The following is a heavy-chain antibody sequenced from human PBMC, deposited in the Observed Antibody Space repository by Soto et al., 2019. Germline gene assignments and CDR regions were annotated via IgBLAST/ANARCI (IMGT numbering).Heavy chain of an antibody. J-gene: IGHJ4*02. CDR1: GASVSRIGFH. D-gene: IGHD3-10*01. CDR3: AGRGSGHTFDY. Sequence: QVQLQESGPGLVKPSETLSLTCAVSGASVSRIGFHRGWIRQPPGQGLEWIGSIYDAGTTFYNPSLKSRVTISADTSKNHFSLRLTSVTAADTAVYYCAGRGSGHTFDYWGQGTLVTVSS. CDR2: IYDAGTT. V-gene: IGHV4-39*01.